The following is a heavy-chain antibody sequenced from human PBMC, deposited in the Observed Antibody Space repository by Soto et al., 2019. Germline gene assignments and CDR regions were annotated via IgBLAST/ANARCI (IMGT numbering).Heavy chain of an antibody. CDR3: AHRVLRAVFGLVTTTAIYFDF. D-gene: IGHD3-3*01. Sequence: QITLNESGPTVVKPTETLTLTCTFSGFSLTTSGVGVGWVRQSPGKAPEWLAFIYRDDDKRYSTSLKSRLTITKDTSKNQVVLTMANVDPADTATYYCAHRVLRAVFGLVTTTAIYFDFWAREPRSSSPQ. CDR2: IYRDDDK. CDR1: GFSLTTSGVG. V-gene: IGHV2-5*02. J-gene: IGHJ4*02.